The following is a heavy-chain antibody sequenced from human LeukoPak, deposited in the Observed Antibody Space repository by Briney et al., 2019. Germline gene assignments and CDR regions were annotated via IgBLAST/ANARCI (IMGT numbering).Heavy chain of an antibody. Sequence: SQTLSLTCAVSGCSISSGGYSWSWIRQPPGKGLEWIGYIYHSGSTYYNPSLKRRVTLSVDRTKNQYFLKLSFVTAADTAVYYFARAYCGGECYPPNDAFDIWGQGTMVTVSS. D-gene: IGHD2-21*01. CDR2: IYHSGST. J-gene: IGHJ3*02. CDR1: GCSISSGGYS. V-gene: IGHV4-30-2*01. CDR3: ARAYCGGECYPPNDAFDI.